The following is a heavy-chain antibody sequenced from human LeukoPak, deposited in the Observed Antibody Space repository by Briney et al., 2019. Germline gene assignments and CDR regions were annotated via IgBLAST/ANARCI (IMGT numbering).Heavy chain of an antibody. CDR1: GFTFSSYG. V-gene: IGHV3-33*01. CDR3: AREEAAGTLDY. J-gene: IGHJ4*02. Sequence: PGRSLRLSCAASGFTFSSYGMHWVRQTPGKGLEWGAVIWYDGSNKYYADSVKGRFTISRDNSKNTLYLHMNSLRAEDTAVYYCAREEAAGTLDYWGQGTLVTVSS. CDR2: IWYDGSNK. D-gene: IGHD6-13*01.